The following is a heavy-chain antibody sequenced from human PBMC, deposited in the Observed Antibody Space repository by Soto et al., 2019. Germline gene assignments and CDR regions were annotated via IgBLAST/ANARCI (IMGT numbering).Heavy chain of an antibody. CDR1: GFSLSTSGVG. J-gene: IGHJ4*02. Sequence: GSGPTLVNPTQTLTLTCTFSGFSLSTSGVGVGWIRQPPGKALEWLALIYWVDDKRYSPSLKSRLTITNDTSKNQVVLTMTNMDPVFTSTYYCAHSDSSSWYPDYWGQGTLVTVSS. CDR2: IYWVDDK. D-gene: IGHD6-13*01. CDR3: AHSDSSSWYPDY. V-gene: IGHV2-5*02.